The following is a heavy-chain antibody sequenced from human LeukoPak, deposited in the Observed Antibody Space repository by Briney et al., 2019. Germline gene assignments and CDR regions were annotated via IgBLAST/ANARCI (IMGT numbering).Heavy chain of an antibody. CDR2: IIPIFGTA. CDR1: GGTFSSNA. Sequence: SVKVSCKASGGTFSSNAISWVRQAPGQGLEWMGGIIPIFGTANYAQKFQGRVTITADESTSTAYMELSSLRSEDTAVYYCTEGGGYSYGYAGFDYWGQGTLVTVSS. CDR3: TEGGGYSYGYAGFDY. V-gene: IGHV1-69*13. J-gene: IGHJ4*02. D-gene: IGHD5-18*01.